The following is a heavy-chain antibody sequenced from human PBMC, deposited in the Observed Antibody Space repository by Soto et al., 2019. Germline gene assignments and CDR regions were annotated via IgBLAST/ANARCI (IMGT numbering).Heavy chain of an antibody. J-gene: IGHJ4*02. D-gene: IGHD3-22*01. CDR2: ISYDGSNK. CDR3: AKDPYDSSGYYQCGFDY. V-gene: IGHV3-30*18. CDR1: GFTFSSYG. Sequence: VQLVESGGGVVQPGRSLRLSCAASGFTFSSYGMHWVRQAPGKGLEWVAVISYDGSNKYYADSVKGRFTISRDNSKNTLYLQMNSLRSEDTAVYYCAKDPYDSSGYYQCGFDYWGQGTLVTVSS.